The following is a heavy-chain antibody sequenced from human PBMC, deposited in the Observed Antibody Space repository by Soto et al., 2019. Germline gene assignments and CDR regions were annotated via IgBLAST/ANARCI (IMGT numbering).Heavy chain of an antibody. CDR1: GFTFSSYS. D-gene: IGHD6-6*01. J-gene: IGHJ4*02. V-gene: IGHV3-21*01. Sequence: EVQLVESGGGLVKPGGSLRLSCAASGFTFSSYSMNWVRQAPGKGLEWVSSISSSSSYIYYADSVKGRFTISRDNAKNSLYLQMNSLRAEDTAVYYCASQLGDYIDYWGQGTLVTVSS. CDR3: ASQLGDYIDY. CDR2: ISSSSSYI.